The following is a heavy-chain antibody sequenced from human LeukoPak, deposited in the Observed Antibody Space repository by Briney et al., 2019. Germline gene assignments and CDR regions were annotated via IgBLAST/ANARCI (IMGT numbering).Heavy chain of an antibody. V-gene: IGHV4-4*07. CDR1: GGSISSYY. CDR2: IYSSGST. J-gene: IGHJ5*02. CDR3: ARDYIALPGTFDP. Sequence: SETLSLTCSVSGGSISSYYWSWIRQPAGKGPEWIGLIYSSGSTNYNPSLKSRVTMSVDTSKNQFSLKLSSVTAADSAVYYCARDYIALPGTFDPWGQGTLVTVSS. D-gene: IGHD6-19*01.